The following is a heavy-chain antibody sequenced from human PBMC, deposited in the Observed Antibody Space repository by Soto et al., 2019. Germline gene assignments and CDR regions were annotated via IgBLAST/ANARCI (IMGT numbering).Heavy chain of an antibody. CDR3: ARSGNQLWLHDYYYYYMDV. V-gene: IGHV4-59*01. CDR1: GGSISSYY. Sequence: ETLSLTCTVSGGSISSYYWSWIRQPPGKGLEWIGYIYYSGSTNSNPSLKSRVTISVGTSKNQFSLKLSSLTAADTAVYYCARSGNQLWLHDYYYYYMDVWGKGTTVTVSS. CDR2: IYYSGST. D-gene: IGHD5-18*01. J-gene: IGHJ6*03.